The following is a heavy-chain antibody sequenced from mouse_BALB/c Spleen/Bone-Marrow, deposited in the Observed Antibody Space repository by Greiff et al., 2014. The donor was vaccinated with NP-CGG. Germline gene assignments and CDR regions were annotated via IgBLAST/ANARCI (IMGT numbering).Heavy chain of an antibody. J-gene: IGHJ3*01. D-gene: IGHD4-1*01. CDR1: GYTFTNYY. V-gene: IGHV1S16*01. Sequence: QVQLQQSGAELVKPGVSVKLSCKASGYTFTNYYMYWVKQSPGQDLEWIGEINASNGGTNFNEKFKSKATLTVDKASNTAYIKLSSLTSEDSAVYNCTTLGRFAYWGQGTLVTVSA. CDR2: INASNGGT. CDR3: TTLGRFAY.